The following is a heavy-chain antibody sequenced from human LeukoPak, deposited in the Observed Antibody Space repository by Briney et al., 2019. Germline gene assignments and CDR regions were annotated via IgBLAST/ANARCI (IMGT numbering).Heavy chain of an antibody. Sequence: SETLSLTCAVYGGSFSGYYWSWIRQPPGKGLEWIGEINHSGSTNYNPSLKSRVTISVDTSKNQFSLKLSSVTAADTAVYYCARSSWYHNFDYWGQGTLVTVSS. CDR1: GGSFSGYY. CDR2: INHSGST. CDR3: ARSSWYHNFDY. V-gene: IGHV4-34*01. J-gene: IGHJ4*02. D-gene: IGHD6-13*01.